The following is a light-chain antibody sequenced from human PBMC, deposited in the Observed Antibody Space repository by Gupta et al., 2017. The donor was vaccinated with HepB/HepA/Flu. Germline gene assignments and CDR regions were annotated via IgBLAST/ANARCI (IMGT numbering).Light chain of an antibody. CDR2: WAS. Sequence: DIVMTQSPDSLAVSLGERATINCKSSQSVLYSSNNKNYLAWYQQKPGQPPKLLIYWASTRESGVPDRFSGGGSGTDFTLTISSLQAEDVAVYYCQQYYSTPPVFGGGTKVEIK. CDR1: QSVLYSSNNKNY. V-gene: IGKV4-1*01. CDR3: QQYYSTPPV. J-gene: IGKJ4*01.